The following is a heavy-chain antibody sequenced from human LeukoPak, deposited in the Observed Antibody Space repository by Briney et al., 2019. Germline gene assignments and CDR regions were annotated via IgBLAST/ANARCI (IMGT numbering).Heavy chain of an antibody. CDR3: ARVNILTGYAFDI. J-gene: IGHJ3*02. CDR2: INPNTGGT. Sequence: ASVRVSCKASGYTFTAYYIHWVRQAPGQGLEWMGWINPNTGGTNYAQKFQGRVTITRDTSINTAYMDLSRLTSDDTALYYCARVNILTGYAFDIWGQGTMVTVSS. D-gene: IGHD3-9*01. CDR1: GYTFTAYY. V-gene: IGHV1-2*02.